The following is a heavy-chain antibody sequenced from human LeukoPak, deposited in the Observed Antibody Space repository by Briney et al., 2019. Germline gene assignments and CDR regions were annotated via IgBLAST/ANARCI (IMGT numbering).Heavy chain of an antibody. V-gene: IGHV3-7*03. CDR1: GFTFRNHW. Sequence: PGGSLRLSCTASGFTFRNHWMNWVRQAPGKGLEWVANVNQDASEQYYVDSVKGRFTISRDNPRSSLYLQMISLRAEDTAVYYCASGGYSYGWSYWGQGTLVTVSS. CDR3: ASGGYSYGWSY. CDR2: VNQDASEQ. J-gene: IGHJ4*02. D-gene: IGHD5-18*01.